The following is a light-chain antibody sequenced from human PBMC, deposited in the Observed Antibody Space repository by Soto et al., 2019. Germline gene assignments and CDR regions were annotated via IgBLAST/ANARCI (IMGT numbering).Light chain of an antibody. CDR1: NIGSKR. Sequence: SYELTQPPSVSVAPGQTARITCGGDNIGSKRVHWYQQRPGQAPVLVVYDDRDRPSGIPERFPGSNSGNTATLTISRVEAGDEAEYYCQVWDSNNDHYVFGTGTKVTVL. CDR2: DDR. CDR3: QVWDSNNDHYV. J-gene: IGLJ1*01. V-gene: IGLV3-21*02.